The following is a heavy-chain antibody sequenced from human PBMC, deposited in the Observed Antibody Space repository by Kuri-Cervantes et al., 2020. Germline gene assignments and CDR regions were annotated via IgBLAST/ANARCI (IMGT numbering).Heavy chain of an antibody. CDR2: IYYSGST. Sequence: GSLRLSCTVSGGSISSSSYYWGWIRQPPGKGLEWIGSIYYSGSTYYNPSLKSRVTISVDTSKNQFSLKLSSVTAADTAVYYCARVSARRVYYDSSGYDAEYYFDYWGQGTLVTVSS. J-gene: IGHJ4*02. D-gene: IGHD3-22*01. V-gene: IGHV4-39*01. CDR3: ARVSARRVYYDSSGYDAEYYFDY. CDR1: GGSISSSSYY.